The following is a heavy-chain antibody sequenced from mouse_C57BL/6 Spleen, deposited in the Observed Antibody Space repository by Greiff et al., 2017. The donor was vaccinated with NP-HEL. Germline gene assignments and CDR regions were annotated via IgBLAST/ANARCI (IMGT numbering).Heavy chain of an antibody. CDR3: ARVYDGYYVLFAY. J-gene: IGHJ3*01. Sequence: EVQLVESGGGLVKPGGSLKLSCAASGFTFSDYGMHWVRQAPEKGLEWVAYISSGSSTIYYADTVKGRFTISRDNAKNTLFLQMTSLRSEDTAMYYCARVYDGYYVLFAYWGQGTLVTVSA. CDR1: GFTFSDYG. D-gene: IGHD2-3*01. CDR2: ISSGSSTI. V-gene: IGHV5-17*01.